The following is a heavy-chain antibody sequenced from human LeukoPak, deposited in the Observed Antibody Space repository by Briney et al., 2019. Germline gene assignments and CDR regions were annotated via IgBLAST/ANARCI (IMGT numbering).Heavy chain of an antibody. J-gene: IGHJ4*02. CDR2: ISGSGGST. CDR1: GFTFSSYE. V-gene: IGHV3-23*01. Sequence: GGSLRLSCAASGFTFSSYEMNWVRQAPGKGLEWVSAISGSGGSTYYADSVKGRFTISRDNSKNTLYLQMNSLRAEDTAVYYCAKDWGLVEPVYFDYWGQGTLVTVSS. D-gene: IGHD2-2*01. CDR3: AKDWGLVEPVYFDY.